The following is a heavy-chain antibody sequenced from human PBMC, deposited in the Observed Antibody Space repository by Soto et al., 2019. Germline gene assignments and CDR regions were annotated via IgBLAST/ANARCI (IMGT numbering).Heavy chain of an antibody. Sequence: SETLSLTCTVSGGSISSYYWSWIRQPPGKGQEWIGYIYYSGSTNYNPSLKSRVTISVDTSKNQFSLKLSSVTAADTAVYYCARIGGWYDSSGYYWGFDAFAFCGQGTMVTVSS. V-gene: IGHV4-59*01. CDR3: ARIGGWYDSSGYYWGFDAFAF. CDR1: GGSISSYY. D-gene: IGHD3-22*01. J-gene: IGHJ3*01. CDR2: IYYSGST.